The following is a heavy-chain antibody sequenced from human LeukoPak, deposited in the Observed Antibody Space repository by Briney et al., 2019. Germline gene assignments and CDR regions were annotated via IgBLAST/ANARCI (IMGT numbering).Heavy chain of an antibody. CDR1: GYTFSSYA. Sequence: GGSLRLSCAASGYTFSSYAMSWVRQAPGKELEWVSAISGSGGSTYCTDTAKGRLTISRDNFKNTLNLQMNSLRGENTAVYHCAKDVSYYYDAGGSVAYWGQGTLVTVS. CDR3: AKDVSYYYDAGGSVAY. V-gene: IGHV3-23*01. J-gene: IGHJ4*02. D-gene: IGHD3-10*01. CDR2: ISGSGGST.